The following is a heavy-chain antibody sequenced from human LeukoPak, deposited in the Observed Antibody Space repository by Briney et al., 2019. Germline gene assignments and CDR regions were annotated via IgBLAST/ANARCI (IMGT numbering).Heavy chain of an antibody. CDR3: TTDFLAMVTDFDY. D-gene: IGHD5-18*01. Sequence: GGPLRLSCAASGFTFSNAWMNWVRQAPGKGLEWVGRIKSKTDGGTTDYAAPVKGRFTISRDDSKNTLYLQMNSLKTEDTAVYYCTTDFLAMVTDFDYWGQGTLVTVSS. J-gene: IGHJ4*02. V-gene: IGHV3-15*07. CDR2: IKSKTDGGTT. CDR1: GFTFSNAW.